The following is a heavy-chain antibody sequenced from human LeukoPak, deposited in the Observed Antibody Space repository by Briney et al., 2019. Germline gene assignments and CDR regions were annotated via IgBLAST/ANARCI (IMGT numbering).Heavy chain of an antibody. CDR1: GFTFDDYA. Sequence: PGGSLRLSCAASGFTFDDYAMHWVRQAPGKGLEWVSGISWNSGTIGYADSVKGRFTISRDNAKNSLYLQMNSLRAEDTALYYCAKDSHYDILTGYVRPFDYWGQGTLVTVSS. CDR2: ISWNSGTI. J-gene: IGHJ4*02. V-gene: IGHV3-9*01. CDR3: AKDSHYDILTGYVRPFDY. D-gene: IGHD3-9*01.